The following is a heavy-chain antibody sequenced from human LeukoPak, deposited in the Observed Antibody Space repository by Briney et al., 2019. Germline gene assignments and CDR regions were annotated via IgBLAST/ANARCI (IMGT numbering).Heavy chain of an antibody. Sequence: GGSLRLSCAASGFTFSSYSMNWVRQAPGKGLEWVSSISSSSSYIYYADSVKGRFTISRDNAKNSLYLQMNSLRAEDTAVYYCASGYYYDSSGYCHHFDYWGQGTLVTVSS. CDR1: GFTFSSYS. V-gene: IGHV3-21*01. D-gene: IGHD3-22*01. J-gene: IGHJ4*02. CDR2: ISSSSSYI. CDR3: ASGYYYDSSGYCHHFDY.